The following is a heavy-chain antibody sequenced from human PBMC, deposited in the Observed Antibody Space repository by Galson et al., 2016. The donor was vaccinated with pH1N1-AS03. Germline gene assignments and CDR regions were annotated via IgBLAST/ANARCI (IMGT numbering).Heavy chain of an antibody. CDR2: IYFRGAT. CDR1: GDSISSTPYY. CDR3: ARHVGGSYPNNLDS. Sequence: SETLSLTCTVSGDSISSTPYYWGWIRQPPGKGLEWIGTIYFRGATYYSPSLKSRVTISIDSSKNLFSLSLSSVTAADTAVYYCARHVGGSYPNNLDSWGQGILVIVSS. J-gene: IGHJ4*02. D-gene: IGHD1-26*01. V-gene: IGHV4-39*07.